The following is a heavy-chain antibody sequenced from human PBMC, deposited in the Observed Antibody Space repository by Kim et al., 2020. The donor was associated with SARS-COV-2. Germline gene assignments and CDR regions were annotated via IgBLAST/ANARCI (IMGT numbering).Heavy chain of an antibody. V-gene: IGHV3-48*02. Sequence: GGSLRLSCAASGFTFSSYSMNWVRQAPGKGLEWVSYISSSSSTIYYADSVKGRFTISRDNAKNSLYLQMNSLRDEDTAVYYCARDVTMVQGVIWYYYMDVWGKGTTVTVSS. J-gene: IGHJ6*03. CDR3: ARDVTMVQGVIWYYYMDV. CDR2: ISSSSSTI. CDR1: GFTFSSYS. D-gene: IGHD3-10*01.